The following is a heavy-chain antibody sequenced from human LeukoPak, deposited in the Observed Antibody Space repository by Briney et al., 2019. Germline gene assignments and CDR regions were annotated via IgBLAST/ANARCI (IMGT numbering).Heavy chain of an antibody. D-gene: IGHD1-1*01. V-gene: IGHV4-59*01. CDR1: GGSISSYY. J-gene: IGHJ6*02. CDR3: ARARYLRGGTNYYGMDV. Sequence: PSETLSLTCTVSGGSISSYYWSWIRQPPGKGLEWIGYIYYSGSTNYNPSLKSRVTISVDTSKNQFSLKLSSVTAADTAVYYCARARYLRGGTNYYGMDVWGQGTTVTVSS. CDR2: IYYSGST.